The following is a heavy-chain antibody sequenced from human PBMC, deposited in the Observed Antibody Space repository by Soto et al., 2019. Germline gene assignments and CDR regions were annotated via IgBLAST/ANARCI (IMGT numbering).Heavy chain of an antibody. D-gene: IGHD5-18*01. Sequence: VKVSCKGSGYTFTSYGISWVRHAPGQGLEWMGWISAYNGNTNYAQKLQGRVTMTTDTSTSTAYMELRSLRSDDTAVYYCARVDTAMATYYYGMDVWGQGTTVTVSS. CDR1: GYTFTSYG. J-gene: IGHJ6*02. CDR2: ISAYNGNT. V-gene: IGHV1-18*04. CDR3: ARVDTAMATYYYGMDV.